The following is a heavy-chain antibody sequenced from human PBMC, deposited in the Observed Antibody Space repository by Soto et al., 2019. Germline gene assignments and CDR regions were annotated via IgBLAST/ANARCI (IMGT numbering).Heavy chain of an antibody. CDR3: ARDGYYGKAYYYYYGMDV. CDR2: IYYSGST. Sequence: SETLSLTCTVSGGSISSGDYYWSWIRQPPGKGLEWIGYIYYSGSTYYNPSHKSRVTISVDTSKNQFSLKLSSVTAADTAVYYCARDGYYGKAYYYYYGMDVWGQGTTVTVSS. D-gene: IGHD4-17*01. V-gene: IGHV4-30-4*01. CDR1: GGSISSGDYY. J-gene: IGHJ6*02.